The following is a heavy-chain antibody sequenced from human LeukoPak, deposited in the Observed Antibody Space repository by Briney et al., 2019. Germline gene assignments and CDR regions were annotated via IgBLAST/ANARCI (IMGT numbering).Heavy chain of an antibody. V-gene: IGHV3-23*01. CDR1: RFTFTSYA. J-gene: IGHJ4*02. D-gene: IGHD3-22*01. CDR2: ISGSGGTT. Sequence: PGGSLRLSCAASRFTFTSYAMSWLRQAPGKGLELVSVISGSGGTTYYADSVKGRFTISRDNSKNTVSMQMNSVRAEATALYYCAKVSRYYYDSGAYYNYWGQGTLVTVSS. CDR3: AKVSRYYYDSGAYYNY.